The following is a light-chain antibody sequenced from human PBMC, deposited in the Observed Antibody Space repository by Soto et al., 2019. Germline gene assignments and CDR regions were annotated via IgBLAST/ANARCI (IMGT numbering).Light chain of an antibody. CDR1: SSDVGGYNY. V-gene: IGLV2-11*01. CDR2: DVS. Sequence: QSALTQPRSVSGSPGQSVTISCTGTSSDVGGYNYVSWYQQHPGKAPKLMISDVSKRPSGVPDRFSGSKSGNTASLTISGLQAEDEADYYCCSYAGTYTFVFGGWTKLTVL. J-gene: IGLJ2*01. CDR3: CSYAGTYTFV.